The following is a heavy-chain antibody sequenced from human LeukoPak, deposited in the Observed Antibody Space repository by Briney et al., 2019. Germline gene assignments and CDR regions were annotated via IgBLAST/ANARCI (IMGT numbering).Heavy chain of an antibody. CDR2: ISGSSVTI. D-gene: IGHD1-7*01. CDR3: ARVRGLELNY. Sequence: GGSLRLSCAASGFTLSSYSMNWVRQAPGKGLEWLSYISGSSVTISYADSVKGRFTISRDNAKNSLYLQMNSLRAEDTAVYYCARVRGLELNYWGQGTLVTVSS. J-gene: IGHJ4*02. CDR1: GFTLSSYS. V-gene: IGHV3-48*01.